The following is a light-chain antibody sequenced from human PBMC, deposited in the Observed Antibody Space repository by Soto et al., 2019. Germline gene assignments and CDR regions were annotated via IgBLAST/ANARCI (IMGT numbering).Light chain of an antibody. V-gene: IGKV1-5*01. CDR3: QHYNSYGT. CDR2: HAS. CDR1: QSIDRW. J-gene: IGKJ1*01. Sequence: IEMTRCPSFLSASVRFRCIITCRASQSIDRWLAWYKQRPGKAPKILIYHASSLETGVPSRLSGSGSGTEFTLTIRSLKRDDFATYYCQHYNSYGTFGQGTKVDIK.